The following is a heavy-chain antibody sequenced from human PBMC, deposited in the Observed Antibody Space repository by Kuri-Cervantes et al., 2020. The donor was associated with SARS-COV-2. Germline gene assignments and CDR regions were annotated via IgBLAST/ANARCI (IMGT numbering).Heavy chain of an antibody. D-gene: IGHD2-2*02. J-gene: IGHJ4*02. CDR2: IYYSGST. Sequence: GSLRLSCTVSGGSISSSSYYWGWIRQPPGKGLEWIGSIYYSGSTYYNPSLKSRVTISVDTSKNQFSLKLSSVTAADTAVYYCARQGYCSSTSCYTIPPDYWGQGTLVTVSS. CDR1: GGSISSSSYY. V-gene: IGHV4-39*07. CDR3: ARQGYCSSTSCYTIPPDY.